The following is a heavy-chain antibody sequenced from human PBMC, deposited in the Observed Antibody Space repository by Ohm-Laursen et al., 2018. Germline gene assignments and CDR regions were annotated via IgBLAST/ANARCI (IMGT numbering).Heavy chain of an antibody. CDR3: ARAFWNGYNDAFDV. J-gene: IGHJ3*01. Sequence: GTLSLTCSVSGGSISSSSYCWGWIRQPPGKGLEWIGNIYYSGSTYYNPSLRSRVSISIPTSQNQFSLKLSSVTATDTAVYYCARAFWNGYNDAFDVWGQGTMVTVSS. V-gene: IGHV4-39*01. D-gene: IGHD3-3*01. CDR1: GGSISSSSYC. CDR2: IYYSGST.